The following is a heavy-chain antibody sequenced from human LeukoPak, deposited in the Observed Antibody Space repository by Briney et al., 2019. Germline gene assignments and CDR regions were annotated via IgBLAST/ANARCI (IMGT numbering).Heavy chain of an antibody. D-gene: IGHD2-2*01. V-gene: IGHV3-30*02. CDR1: GFTFSSCG. CDR2: IRYVGSDK. CDR3: ARNGEYCSSNSCGDY. Sequence: GGSLRLSCAASGFTFSSCGMHWVRQAPGKGLEWVAFIRYVGSDKYYADSVKGRFTISRDNSKNTLYLQMNSLRAEDTAVYYCARNGEYCSSNSCGDYWGQGTLVTVSS. J-gene: IGHJ4*02.